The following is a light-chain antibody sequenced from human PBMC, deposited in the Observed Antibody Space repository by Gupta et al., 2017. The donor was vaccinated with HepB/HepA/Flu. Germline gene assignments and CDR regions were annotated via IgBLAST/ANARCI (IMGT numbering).Light chain of an antibody. CDR3: ASHASGDIVL. CDR1: SSDVGGYKY. CDR2: EVY. J-gene: IGLJ2*01. V-gene: IGLV2-8*01. Sequence: QSALTQPPSASVSPGQSVTISCTGTSSDVGGYKYVSWFQHHPGRAPKLLIFEVYNRPSGVPARFSGSKAGNTASLTVSGLQPEDEADYYCASHASGDIVLFGGGTKLTVL.